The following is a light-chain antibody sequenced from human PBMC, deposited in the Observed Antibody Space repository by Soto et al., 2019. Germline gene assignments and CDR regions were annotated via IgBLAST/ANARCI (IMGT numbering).Light chain of an antibody. CDR2: RNN. V-gene: IGLV1-47*01. CDR1: SSNIGSNY. Sequence: QSVLTQPPSASGTPGQRVTTSCSGSSSNIGSNYVYWYQQLPGAAPKLLIYRNNQRPSGVPDRFSGSKSGTSASLAISGLRSEGEADYYCAAWDDSLSGYVFGTGTKVTVL. CDR3: AAWDDSLSGYV. J-gene: IGLJ1*01.